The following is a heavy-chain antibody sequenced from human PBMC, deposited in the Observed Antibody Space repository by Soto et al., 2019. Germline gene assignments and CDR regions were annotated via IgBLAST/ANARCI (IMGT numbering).Heavy chain of an antibody. D-gene: IGHD5-12*01. Sequence: PGESLKISCKGSGYSFTSYWIGWVRQMPGKGLEWMGIIYPGDSDTRYSPSFQVQVTISADKPISTAYLQWSSLKASDTAMYYCARGGRWLQSNFGYWGQGTLVTVSS. CDR3: ARGGRWLQSNFGY. V-gene: IGHV5-51*01. J-gene: IGHJ4*02. CDR2: IYPGDSDT. CDR1: GYSFTSYW.